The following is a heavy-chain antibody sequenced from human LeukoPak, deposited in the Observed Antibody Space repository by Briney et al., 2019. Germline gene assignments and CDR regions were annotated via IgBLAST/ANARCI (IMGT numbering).Heavy chain of an antibody. CDR1: GFTFSSYW. CDR3: ARDGYDILTGYSHFDY. Sequence: GGSLRLSCAASGFTFSSYWMGWVRQAPGKGLEWVANIKQDGSVEYYVDSVKGRFTISRDNGKNSLYLQVNSLRAEDTAVYYCARDGYDILTGYSHFDYWGQGTLVTVSS. CDR2: IKQDGSVE. V-gene: IGHV3-7*01. D-gene: IGHD3-9*01. J-gene: IGHJ4*02.